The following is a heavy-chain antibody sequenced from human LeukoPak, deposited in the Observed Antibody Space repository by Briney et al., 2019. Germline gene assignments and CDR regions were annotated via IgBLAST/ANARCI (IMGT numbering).Heavy chain of an antibody. D-gene: IGHD2-15*01. V-gene: IGHV3-21*01. CDR2: ISSSSTYI. Sequence: GGSLRLSCAASGFTFSSYSMNWVRQAPGKGLEWVSSISSSSTYIFYADSVKGRFTISRDNANNSLYLQMNSLRAEDTAVYYCARDLNLRGYCSGGSCYSMFAYWGQGTLVTVSS. CDR1: GFTFSSYS. CDR3: ARDLNLRGYCSGGSCYSMFAY. J-gene: IGHJ4*02.